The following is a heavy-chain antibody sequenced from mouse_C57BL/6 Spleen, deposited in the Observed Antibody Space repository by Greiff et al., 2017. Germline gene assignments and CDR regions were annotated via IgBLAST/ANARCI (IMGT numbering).Heavy chain of an antibody. Sequence: EVKVVESGGGLVQPGGSLKLSCAASGFTFSDYGMAWVRQAPRKGPEWVAFISNLAYSIYYADTVTGRFTISRENAKNTLYLEMSSLRSEDTAMYYCASRYDSGGFAYWGQGTLVTVSA. CDR3: ASRYDSGGFAY. V-gene: IGHV5-15*01. CDR1: GFTFSDYG. D-gene: IGHD2-3*01. J-gene: IGHJ3*01. CDR2: ISNLAYSI.